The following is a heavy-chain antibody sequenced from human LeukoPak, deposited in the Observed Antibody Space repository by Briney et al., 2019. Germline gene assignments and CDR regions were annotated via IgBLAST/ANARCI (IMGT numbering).Heavy chain of an antibody. Sequence: SETLSLTCTVSGDSISSYYWSWIRQPPGTGLECLGYIYYSGSTNYNPSLKSRVTISVDTSKNQFSLKLSSVTAADTAVYYCARDKRGRDYFDYWGQGTLVTVSS. CDR1: GDSISSYY. V-gene: IGHV4-59*01. J-gene: IGHJ4*02. CDR2: IYYSGST. D-gene: IGHD5-24*01. CDR3: ARDKRGRDYFDY.